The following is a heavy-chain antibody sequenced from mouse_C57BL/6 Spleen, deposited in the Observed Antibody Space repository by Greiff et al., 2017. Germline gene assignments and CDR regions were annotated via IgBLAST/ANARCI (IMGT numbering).Heavy chain of an antibody. D-gene: IGHD2-3*01. Sequence: QVQLQQPGAELVRPGSSVKLSCKASGYTFTSYWMDWVKQRPGQGLEWIGNIYPSDSETHYNQKFKDKATLTVDKSSSTAYMQLSSLTSEDSAVYYFARGEGIYAGYPYYAMDYWGQGTSVTVSS. V-gene: IGHV1-61*01. CDR1: GYTFTSYW. J-gene: IGHJ4*01. CDR2: IYPSDSET. CDR3: ARGEGIYAGYPYYAMDY.